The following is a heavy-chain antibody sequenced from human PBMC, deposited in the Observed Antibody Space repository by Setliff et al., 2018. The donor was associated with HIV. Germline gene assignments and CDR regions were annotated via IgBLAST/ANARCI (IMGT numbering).Heavy chain of an antibody. V-gene: IGHV1-8*02. Sequence: ASVKVSCKASGYTFTSSDINWVRQATGQGLEWMGWMNPNSGNTGYAQKFQGRVTMTRDTSIRTAYMELSSLRSEDTAVYYCARFRVERRLSNWFDPWGQGTLVTVSS. D-gene: IGHD1-1*01. CDR3: ARFRVERRLSNWFDP. CDR2: MNPNSGNT. CDR1: GYTFTSSD. J-gene: IGHJ5*02.